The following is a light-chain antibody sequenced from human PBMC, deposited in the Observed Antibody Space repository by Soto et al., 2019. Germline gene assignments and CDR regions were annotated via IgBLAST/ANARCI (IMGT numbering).Light chain of an antibody. CDR1: SSDVGGYNY. Sequence: QSALTQPPSASGSPGQSVTISCTGTSSDVGGYNYVSWYQQHPGKAPKLMIYEVNKRPSGVPDRFSGSKSGNTASLTVSGLRAEDEADYYCSSYGGSSNLVFGGGTKLTVL. CDR2: EVN. V-gene: IGLV2-8*01. J-gene: IGLJ2*01. CDR3: SSYGGSSNLV.